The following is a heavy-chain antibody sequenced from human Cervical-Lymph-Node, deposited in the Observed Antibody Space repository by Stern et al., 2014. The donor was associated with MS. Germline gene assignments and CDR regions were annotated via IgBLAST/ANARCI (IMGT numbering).Heavy chain of an antibody. CDR3: ASRVATIRGDAFDV. CDR1: GGSISSGEYY. D-gene: IGHD5-12*01. Sequence: MQLVESGPGLVKPSQTLSLTCIVSGGSISSGEYYWTWIRQHPGKGLEWIGNIHFRGSTYYNPSLESRVTISVDTSNNQFFLNLNSVTAADTAVYFCASRVATIRGDAFDVWGQGTLVTVSS. V-gene: IGHV4-31*03. J-gene: IGHJ3*01. CDR2: IHFRGST.